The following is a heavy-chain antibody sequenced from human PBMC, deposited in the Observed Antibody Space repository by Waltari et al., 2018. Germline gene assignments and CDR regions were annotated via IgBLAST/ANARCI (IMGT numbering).Heavy chain of an antibody. J-gene: IGHJ4*02. CDR3: ARGLVSDGGWYFDH. CDR2: ISNSGETI. Sequence: EVALVESGGTLIPPGGSLNLSCSALGFPCPTSELNWFRQDPGKGLEWLAYISNSGETIHYADSVRGRFAISRDNAKNSLYLQMNSLRAEDTGVYFCARGLVSDGGWYFDHWGQGTLVSVSS. V-gene: IGHV3-48*03. D-gene: IGHD6-19*01. CDR1: GFPCPTSE.